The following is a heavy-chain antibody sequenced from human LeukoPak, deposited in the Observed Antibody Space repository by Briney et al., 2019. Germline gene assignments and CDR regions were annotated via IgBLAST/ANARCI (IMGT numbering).Heavy chain of an antibody. CDR2: INQAISTR. CDR1: GFTFSAYW. V-gene: IGHV3-7*01. CDR3: ARTGYNDWDIDP. Sequence: GGSLRLSCAASGFTFSAYWMAWVRQAPGRGLEWVANINQAISTRYYVESVKGRFTVSRDNARSLVYLEINSLSADDTAVYYCARTGYNDWDIDPWGQGTLVTVSS. D-gene: IGHD2-15*01. J-gene: IGHJ5*02.